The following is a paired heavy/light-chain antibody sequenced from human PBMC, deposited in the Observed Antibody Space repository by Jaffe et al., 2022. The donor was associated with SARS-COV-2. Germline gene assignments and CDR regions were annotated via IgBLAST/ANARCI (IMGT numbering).Heavy chain of an antibody. J-gene: IGHJ4*02. V-gene: IGHV4-39*01. CDR2: IYKSGST. CDR1: GGSISSSSYY. CDR3: ARHPTVTSFVINV. Sequence: QLQLQESGPGLVKPSETLSLTCTVSGGSISSSSYYWAWIRQPPGRGLEWIGSIYKSGSTFYNPSLNSRVTMSVDTSKNQFALKLSSVTAADTAVYYCARHPTVTSFVINVWGQGTLVTVSS. D-gene: IGHD4-17*01.
Light chain of an antibody. CDR2: DVS. CDR3: CSYAGTYTLI. CDR1: SSDVGGYNY. Sequence: QSALTQPRSVSGSPGQSVTISCTGTSSDVGGYNYVSWYQHHPGKAPKLIICDVSNRPSGVPDRFSGSKSGNTASLTISGLQAEDEADYYCCSYAGTYTLIFGGGTKLTVL. V-gene: IGLV2-11*01. J-gene: IGLJ2*01.